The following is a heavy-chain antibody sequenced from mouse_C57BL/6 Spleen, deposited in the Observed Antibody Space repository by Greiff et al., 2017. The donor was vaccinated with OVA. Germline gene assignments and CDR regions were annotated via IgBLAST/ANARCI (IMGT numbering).Heavy chain of an antibody. D-gene: IGHD2-1*01. J-gene: IGHJ3*01. CDR2: IYPRSGNT. Sequence: QVQLQQSGAELARPGASVKLSCKASGYTFTSYGISWVKQRTGQGLEWIGEIYPRSGNTYYNEKFKGKATLTADKSSSTAYMELRSLTSEDSAVYFCADLRCLYWGQGTRVTVSA. V-gene: IGHV1-81*01. CDR3: ADLRCLY. CDR1: GYTFTSYG.